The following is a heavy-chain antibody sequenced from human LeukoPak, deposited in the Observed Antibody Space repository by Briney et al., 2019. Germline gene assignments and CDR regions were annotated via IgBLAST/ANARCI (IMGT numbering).Heavy chain of an antibody. CDR1: GGSFSGYY. D-gene: IGHD5-24*01. Sequence: SSETLSLTCAVYGGSFSGYYWSWIRQPPGKGLEWIGEINHSGSTNYNPSLKSRVTISVDTSKNQFSLKLSSVTAADTAVYYCARGLSMATIQTRPFDYWGQGTLVTVSS. V-gene: IGHV4-34*01. J-gene: IGHJ4*02. CDR3: ARGLSMATIQTRPFDY. CDR2: INHSGST.